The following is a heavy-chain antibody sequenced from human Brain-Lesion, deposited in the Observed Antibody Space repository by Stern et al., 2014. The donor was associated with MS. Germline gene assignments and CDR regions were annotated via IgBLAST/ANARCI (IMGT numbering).Heavy chain of an antibody. D-gene: IGHD3-3*01. CDR1: GYIFTGYY. Sequence: VQLLESGAEVKKPGASVKVSCKTSGYIFTGYYMHWVRQAPGQGLEWMAWINPNNGGTKYAQKFQGRVTMSRDTSISTAYVELSSLTSDDTAVYYCARDQRGITIFGVVTDYYYLGMDVWGQGTTVTVSS. CDR3: ARDQRGITIFGVVTDYYYLGMDV. V-gene: IGHV1-2*02. CDR2: INPNNGGT. J-gene: IGHJ6*02.